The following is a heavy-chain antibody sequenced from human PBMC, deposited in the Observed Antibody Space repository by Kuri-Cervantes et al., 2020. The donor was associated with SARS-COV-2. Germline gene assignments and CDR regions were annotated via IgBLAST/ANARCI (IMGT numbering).Heavy chain of an antibody. J-gene: IGHJ4*02. CDR3: ARDRPDRGAASIVVPAAILFDY. V-gene: IGHV4-59*12. CDR1: GGSISSYY. Sequence: SETLSLTCTVSGGSISSYYWSWIRQPPGKGLEWIGYIYYSGSTNYNPSLKSRVTISVDMSKNQFSLKLSSVTAADTAVYYCARDRPDRGAASIVVPAAILFDYWGQGTLVTVSS. D-gene: IGHD2-2*02. CDR2: IYYSGST.